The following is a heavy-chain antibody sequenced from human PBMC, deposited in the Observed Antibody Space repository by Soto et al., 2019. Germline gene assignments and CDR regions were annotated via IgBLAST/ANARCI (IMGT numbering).Heavy chain of an antibody. J-gene: IGHJ6*02. CDR1: GGSFSGYY. V-gene: IGHV4-34*01. Sequence: TLSLTCAVYGGSFSGYYWSWIRQPPGKGLEWIGEINHSGSTNYNPSLKSRVTISVDTSKNQFSLKLSSVTAADTAVYYCARGLQQLPSGGMDVWG. D-gene: IGHD6-13*01. CDR2: INHSGST. CDR3: ARGLQQLPSGGMDV.